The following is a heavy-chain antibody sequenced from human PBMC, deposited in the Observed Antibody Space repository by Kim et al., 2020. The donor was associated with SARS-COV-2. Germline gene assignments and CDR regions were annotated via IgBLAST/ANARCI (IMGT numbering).Heavy chain of an antibody. CDR1: GLTFSDDY. CDR2: SSDKAKSYTT. V-gene: IGHV3-72*01. CDR3: VRASLTATTSFDY. D-gene: IGHD1-7*01. Sequence: GGSLRLSCVVSGLTFSDDYMDWVRQAPGKGLEWIGRSSDKAKSYTTEYAASVKGRFIVSRDNSKNLLYLQIDSLKIEDTAVSFCVRASLTATTSFDYWGPGPLVSVSS. J-gene: IGHJ4*02.